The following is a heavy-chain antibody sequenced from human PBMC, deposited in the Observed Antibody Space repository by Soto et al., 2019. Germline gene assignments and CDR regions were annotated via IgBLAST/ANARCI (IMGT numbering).Heavy chain of an antibody. D-gene: IGHD3-3*01. Sequence: SETLSLTCAIYGGSFSGYYWSWIRQPPGKGLEWIGEINHSGSTNYNPSLKSRVTISVDTSKNQFSLKLSSVTAADTAVYYCARRPHYDFWSGSYYYMDVWGKGTTVT. V-gene: IGHV4-34*01. J-gene: IGHJ6*03. CDR2: INHSGST. CDR1: GGSFSGYY. CDR3: ARRPHYDFWSGSYYYMDV.